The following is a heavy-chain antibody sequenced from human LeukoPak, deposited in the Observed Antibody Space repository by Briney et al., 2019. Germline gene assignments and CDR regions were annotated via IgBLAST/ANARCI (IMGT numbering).Heavy chain of an antibody. CDR3: ARVWRRYYDSSGYYYQYYFDY. J-gene: IGHJ4*02. CDR2: IYHSGST. Sequence: SETLSLTCTVSGYSISSGYYWGWIRQPPGKGLEWIGSIYHSGSTYYNPSLKSRVTMSVDTSKNQFSLKLSSVTAADTAVYYCARVWRRYYDSSGYYYQYYFDYWGQGTLVTVSS. D-gene: IGHD3-22*01. CDR1: GYSISSGYY. V-gene: IGHV4-38-2*02.